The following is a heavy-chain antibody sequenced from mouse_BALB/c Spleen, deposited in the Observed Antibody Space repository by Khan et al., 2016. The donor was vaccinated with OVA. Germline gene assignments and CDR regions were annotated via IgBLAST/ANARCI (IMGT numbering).Heavy chain of an antibody. D-gene: IGHD1-1*01. CDR2: IWTGGDT. CDR3: VRRGHYYGSFYWYFDV. J-gene: IGHJ1*01. Sequence: QVQLKESGPGLVAPSQSLSTTCTVSGFSLTNYDISWIRQPPGKGLEWLGVIWTGGDTNYNSAFMSRLSISKDNSKSQVFLKMNSLQTDDTAIYYCVRRGHYYGSFYWYFDVWGAGTTVTVSS. V-gene: IGHV2-9-2*01. CDR1: GFSLTNYD.